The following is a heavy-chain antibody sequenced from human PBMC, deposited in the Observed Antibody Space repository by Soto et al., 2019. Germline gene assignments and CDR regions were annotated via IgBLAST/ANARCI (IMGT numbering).Heavy chain of an antibody. D-gene: IGHD1-26*01. V-gene: IGHV6-1*01. CDR2: TYYRSKWYN. CDR3: AREGGNRYYYYGMDV. Sequence: QVQLQQSGPGLVKPSQTLSLTCAISGDSVSSNSAAWNWIRQSPSRGLEWLGRTYYRSKWYNDXXVSWKSRITIXXDXSXXQFSLQLNSVTPEDTAVYYCAREGGNRYYYYGMDVWGHGTTVTVSS. J-gene: IGHJ6*02. CDR1: GDSVSSNSAA.